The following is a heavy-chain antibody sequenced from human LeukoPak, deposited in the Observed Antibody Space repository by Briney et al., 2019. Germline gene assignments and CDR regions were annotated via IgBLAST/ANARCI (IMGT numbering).Heavy chain of an antibody. CDR2: FDPEDGET. V-gene: IGHV1-24*01. D-gene: IGHD2-21*02. CDR1: GYTLTELS. CDR3: ATAPPYCGGDCYSSFDY. J-gene: IGHJ4*02. Sequence: ASVKVSCKVSGYTLTELSMHWVRQAPGKGLEWMGGFDPEDGETIYAQKFQGRVTMTEDTSTDTAYMELSSLRSEGTAVYYCATAPPYCGGDCYSSFDYWGQGTLVTVSS.